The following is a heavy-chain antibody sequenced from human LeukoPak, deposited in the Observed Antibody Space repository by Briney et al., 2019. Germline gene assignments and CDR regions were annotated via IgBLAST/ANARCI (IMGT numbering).Heavy chain of an antibody. CDR3: ARGGPPPDIVVVVAATPYYYYGMDV. Sequence: SETLSLTCAVYGGSFSGYYWNWIRQPPGKGLEWIGEINHSGSTNYNPSLKSRVTISVDTSKNQFSLKLSSVTAADTAVYYCARGGPPPDIVVVVAATPYYYYGMDVWGQGTTVTVSS. V-gene: IGHV4-34*01. CDR2: INHSGST. CDR1: GGSFSGYY. J-gene: IGHJ6*02. D-gene: IGHD2-15*01.